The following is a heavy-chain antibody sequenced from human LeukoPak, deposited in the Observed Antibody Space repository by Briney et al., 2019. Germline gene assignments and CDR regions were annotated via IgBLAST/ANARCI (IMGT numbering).Heavy chain of an antibody. CDR2: IKQDGSEK. Sequence: GGSLRLSCAASGFTFSSYWMSWVRQAPGKGLEWVANIKQDGSEKYYVDSVKGRFTISRDNAKNSLYLQLNSLIAEDTAVYYCARSPYTSGWYGVGYWGQGTLVTVSS. J-gene: IGHJ4*02. V-gene: IGHV3-7*01. CDR1: GFTFSSYW. D-gene: IGHD6-19*01. CDR3: ARSPYTSGWYGVGY.